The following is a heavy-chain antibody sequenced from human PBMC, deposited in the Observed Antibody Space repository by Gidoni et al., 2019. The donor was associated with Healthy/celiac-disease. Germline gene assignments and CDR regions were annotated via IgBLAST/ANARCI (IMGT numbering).Heavy chain of an antibody. D-gene: IGHD6-6*01. CDR3: ARLGSSSWGGFDY. CDR2: IYYSGST. J-gene: IGHJ4*02. CDR1: GGSISSYY. Sequence: QVQLQESGPGLVKPSETLSLTCTVSGGSISSYYWSWIRQPPGKGLEWIGYIYYSGSTNYNPSLKSRVTISVDTSKNQFSLKLSSVTAADTAVYYCARLGSSSWGGFDYWGQGTLVTVSS. V-gene: IGHV4-59*08.